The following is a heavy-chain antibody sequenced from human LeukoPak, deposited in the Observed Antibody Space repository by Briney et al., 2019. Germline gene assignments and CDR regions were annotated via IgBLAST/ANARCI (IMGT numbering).Heavy chain of an antibody. CDR1: GGSFSGYY. Sequence: SETLSLTCAVYGGSFSGYYWSWIRQPPGKGLEWIGEINHSGSTNYNPSLKSRVTISVDKSKNQFSLKLSSVTAADTAVYYCARRPAPFDLLLFAFDIWGQGTMVTVSS. V-gene: IGHV4-34*01. CDR2: INHSGST. D-gene: IGHD3-16*02. CDR3: ARRPAPFDLLLFAFDI. J-gene: IGHJ3*02.